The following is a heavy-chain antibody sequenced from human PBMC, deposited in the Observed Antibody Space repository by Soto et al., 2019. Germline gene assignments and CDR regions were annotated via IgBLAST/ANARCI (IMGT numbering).Heavy chain of an antibody. J-gene: IGHJ6*02. CDR2: TYYRSKWYN. CDR1: GDSVSSNSAA. Sequence: SQTLSLTCAISGDSVSSNSAAWNWIRQSPSRGLEWLGRTYYRSKWYNDYAVSVKSRITINPDTSKNQFSLQLNSVTPEDTAVYYCAREGSNYYGSGSSLYYGMDVWGQGTTVTVSS. V-gene: IGHV6-1*01. CDR3: AREGSNYYGSGSSLYYGMDV. D-gene: IGHD3-10*01.